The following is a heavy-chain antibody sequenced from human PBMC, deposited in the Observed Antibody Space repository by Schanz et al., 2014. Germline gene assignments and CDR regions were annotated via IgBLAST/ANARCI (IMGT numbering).Heavy chain of an antibody. CDR3: AGTYCSSTSCYTGYYYMDV. CDR1: GDTFSKYN. D-gene: IGHD2-2*02. Sequence: QVQLVQSGPEVKKPGSSVKVSCQAFGDTFSKYNIMWVRQVPGQGLEWLGRIMPLRGIGNNAWKFQDRLTITADKSTFTAYMDVSSLKSEDTAVYYCAGTYCSSTSCYTGYYYMDVWGKGTTVTVSS. CDR2: IMPLRGIG. J-gene: IGHJ6*03. V-gene: IGHV1-69*02.